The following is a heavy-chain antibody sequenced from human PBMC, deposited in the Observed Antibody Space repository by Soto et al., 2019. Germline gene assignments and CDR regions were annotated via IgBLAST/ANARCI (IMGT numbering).Heavy chain of an antibody. D-gene: IGHD4-4*01. CDR1: GYTFTNYY. CDR2: INPNGGST. J-gene: IGHJ3*01. V-gene: IGHV1-46*03. Sequence: QVQLVQSGAEVKKPGASVRVSCKASGYTFTNYYIDWVRQAPGQGLEWMGIINPNGGSTTYVQKFRGMATTHRDMWKSTAHMGSSGQSSEDTAVYDCAGAGWTTVTTRFNDVFAVWGKGTMVTVSS. CDR3: AGAGWTTVTTRFNDVFAV.